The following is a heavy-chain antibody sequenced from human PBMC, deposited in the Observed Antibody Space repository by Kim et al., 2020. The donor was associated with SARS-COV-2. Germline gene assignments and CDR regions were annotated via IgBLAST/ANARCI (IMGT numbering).Heavy chain of an antibody. J-gene: IGHJ3*02. D-gene: IGHD3-3*01. Sequence: SETLSLTCTVSGGSISSGGYYWSWIRQHPGKGLEWIGYIYYSGSTYYNPSLKSRVTISVDTSKNQFSLKLSSVTAADTAVYYCARVARITIFGVVNSAFDIWGRGTMLTVSS. CDR1: GGSISSGGYY. V-gene: IGHV4-31*03. CDR3: ARVARITIFGVVNSAFDI. CDR2: IYYSGST.